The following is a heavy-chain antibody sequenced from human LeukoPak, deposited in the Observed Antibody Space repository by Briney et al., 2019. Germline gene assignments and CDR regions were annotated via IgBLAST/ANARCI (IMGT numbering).Heavy chain of an antibody. Sequence: GASVKLSCKASGYTFTGYYMHWVRQAPGQGLEWMGWINPNSGGTNYAQKFQGRVTMTRDTSISTAYMELSRLRSDGTAVYYCASSTSVYYYYMDVWGKGTTVTVSS. CDR2: INPNSGGT. J-gene: IGHJ6*03. CDR3: ASSTSVYYYYMDV. V-gene: IGHV1-2*02. D-gene: IGHD2-2*01. CDR1: GYTFTGYY.